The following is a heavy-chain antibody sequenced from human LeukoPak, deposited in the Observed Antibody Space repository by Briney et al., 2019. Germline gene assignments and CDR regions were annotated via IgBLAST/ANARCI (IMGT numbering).Heavy chain of an antibody. CDR3: ARGLRVLLWFGELSRFDP. CDR1: GGSISSYY. Sequence: SETLSLTCTVSGGSISSYYWSWIRQPPGKGLEWIGEINHSGSTNYNPSLKSRVTISVDTSKNQFSLKLSSVTAADTAVYYCARGLRVLLWFGELSRFDPWGQGTLVTVSS. V-gene: IGHV4-34*01. D-gene: IGHD3-10*01. J-gene: IGHJ5*02. CDR2: INHSGST.